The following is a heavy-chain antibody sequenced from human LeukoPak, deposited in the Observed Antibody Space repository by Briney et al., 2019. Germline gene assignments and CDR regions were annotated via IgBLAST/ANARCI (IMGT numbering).Heavy chain of an antibody. CDR2: IIPIFGTA. CDR3: ARDDASGYDILTGYYNGAFDI. Sequence: SVKVSCKASGGTFSSYAISWVRQAPGQGLEWMGGIIPIFGTANYAQKFQGRVTITADESTSTAYMELSSLRSEDTAVYYCARDDASGYDILTGYYNGAFDIWGQGTMVNVSS. V-gene: IGHV1-69*13. D-gene: IGHD3-9*01. CDR1: GGTFSSYA. J-gene: IGHJ3*02.